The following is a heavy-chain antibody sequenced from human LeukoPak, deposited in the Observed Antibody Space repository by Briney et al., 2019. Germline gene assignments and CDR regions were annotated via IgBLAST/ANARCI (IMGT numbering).Heavy chain of an antibody. CDR2: IGTAGDT. CDR1: GFTFSDYD. CDR3: ARVAKERVGGVYYFDY. Sequence: PGGSLRLSCAASGFTFSDYDMHWVRQPTGKGLEWVAAIGTAGDTYYTGSVKGRFTISGENAKNSLYLKMNSLRAGDTAVYYCARVAKERVGGVYYFDYWGQGTLVTVSS. J-gene: IGHJ4*02. D-gene: IGHD1-1*01. V-gene: IGHV3-13*01.